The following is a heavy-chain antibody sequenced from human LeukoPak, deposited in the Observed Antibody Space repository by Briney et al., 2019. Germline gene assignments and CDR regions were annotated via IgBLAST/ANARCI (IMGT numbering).Heavy chain of an antibody. V-gene: IGHV1-18*01. D-gene: IGHD3-22*01. J-gene: IGHJ4*02. CDR2: STAYNGKT. CDR3: AKDIGYYDSSGYHPDS. Sequence: ASVKVSCKASGYTFTSYGISWVRQAPGQGLEWMGWSTAYNGKTNYAQKLQGRVTMTADTSTSTAYMELRSLRSDDTAVYYCAKDIGYYDSSGYHPDSWGRGTLVTVSS. CDR1: GYTFTSYG.